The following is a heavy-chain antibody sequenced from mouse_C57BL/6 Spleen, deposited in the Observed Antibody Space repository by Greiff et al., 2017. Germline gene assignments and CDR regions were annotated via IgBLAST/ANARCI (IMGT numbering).Heavy chain of an antibody. D-gene: IGHD2-4*01. V-gene: IGHV1-76*01. CDR3: ARRMNYDYDWFAY. J-gene: IGHJ3*01. Sequence: QVQLKQSGAELVRPGASVKLSCKASGYTFTDYYINWVKQRPGQGLEWIARIYPGSGNTYYNEKFKGKATLTAEKSSSTASMQLSSLTSEDSAVYFCARRMNYDYDWFAYWGQGTLVTVSA. CDR2: IYPGSGNT. CDR1: GYTFTDYY.